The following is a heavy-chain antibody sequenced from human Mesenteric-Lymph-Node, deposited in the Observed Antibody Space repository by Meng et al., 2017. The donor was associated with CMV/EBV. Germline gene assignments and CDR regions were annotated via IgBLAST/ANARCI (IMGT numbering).Heavy chain of an antibody. V-gene: IGHV3-74*01. J-gene: IGHJ4*02. D-gene: IGHD1-26*01. Sequence: GESLKISCAASGFTFGSDWLHWVRQPPGKGLVWVSRVKSDGSSTTYADSVKGRFTISRDNAKNTLYLQMNSLRAEDTAVYYCTRDRGGSYYGGFDYWGQGTLVTVSS. CDR3: TRDRGGSYYGGFDY. CDR2: VKSDGSST. CDR1: GFTFGSDW.